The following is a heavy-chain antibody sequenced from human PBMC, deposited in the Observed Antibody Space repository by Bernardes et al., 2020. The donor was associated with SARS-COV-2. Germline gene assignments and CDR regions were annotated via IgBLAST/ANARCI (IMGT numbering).Heavy chain of an antibody. J-gene: IGHJ4*02. D-gene: IGHD3-10*01. Sequence: GGSLRLSCAASGFTFTNYAMHWVRQAPGKWLEWVSAISDSGDSTFYSDSVKDRFTISRDNSKNTLYLQMNSLRAEDTAVYYCAKSRFSGSVQRGVIDSWGQGTLVTVSS. CDR1: GFTFTNYA. V-gene: IGHV3-23*01. CDR3: AKSRFSGSVQRGVIDS. CDR2: ISDSGDST.